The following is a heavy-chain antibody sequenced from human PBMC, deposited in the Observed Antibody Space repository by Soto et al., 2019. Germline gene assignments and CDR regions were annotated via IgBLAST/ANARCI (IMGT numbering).Heavy chain of an antibody. J-gene: IGHJ4*02. CDR1: GFTFNSFG. CDR2: ITYDGKNK. Sequence: QVQLVESGGGEVQPGTSLRLSCAASGFTFNSFGIHWVRQAPGKGLEWVAVITYDGKNKYYADSVKGRFTISRDNSRDTLYLQMNSLTAEDTAMYYCAKDKGAFGGVLVFAFDSWGQGSLVTVSS. CDR3: AKDKGAFGGVLVFAFDS. V-gene: IGHV3-30*18. D-gene: IGHD3-16*02.